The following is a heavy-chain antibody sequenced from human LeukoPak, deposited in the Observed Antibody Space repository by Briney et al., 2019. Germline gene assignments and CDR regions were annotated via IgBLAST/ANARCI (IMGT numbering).Heavy chain of an antibody. D-gene: IGHD5-12*01. J-gene: IGHJ4*02. Sequence: GGSLRLSCAASGFTFSNYAMSWVRQAPGKGLEWVSIISGSGDNTHYADSVKGRFTISRDNSKDTLYLQMKTLRAEDTAIYYCARRGWLINFDYWGQGTLVTVSS. CDR2: ISGSGDNT. V-gene: IGHV3-23*01. CDR3: ARRGWLINFDY. CDR1: GFTFSNYA.